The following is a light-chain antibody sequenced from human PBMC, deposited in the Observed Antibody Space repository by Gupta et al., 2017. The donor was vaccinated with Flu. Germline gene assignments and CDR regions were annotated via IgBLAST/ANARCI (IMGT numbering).Light chain of an antibody. Sequence: VMTQSPDPLAVSLAERATINCKSSQSVLSSSNNKNYLAWYQQKPGQAPKLLIYWSSTRESGVPDRFSGSGSGTDFTLTISSLQAEDVAVYYCQQYYNWPWTFGQGTRVEIK. J-gene: IGKJ1*01. CDR3: QQYYNWPWT. CDR1: QSVLSSSNNKNY. CDR2: WSS. V-gene: IGKV4-1*01.